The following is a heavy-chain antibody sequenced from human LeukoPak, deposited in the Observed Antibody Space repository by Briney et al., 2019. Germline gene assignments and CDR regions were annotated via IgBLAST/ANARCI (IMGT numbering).Heavy chain of an antibody. Sequence: ASVKVSCKASGYTFTGYYMHWVRQAPGQGLEWMGWINPNSGGPNYAQKFQGRVTMTRDTSISTAYMELRRLRSDDTAVYYCAREGRVDSAVVLFDYWGQGTLVTVST. CDR3: AREGRVDSAVVLFDY. D-gene: IGHD5-18*01. CDR2: INPNSGGP. V-gene: IGHV1-2*02. J-gene: IGHJ4*02. CDR1: GYTFTGYY.